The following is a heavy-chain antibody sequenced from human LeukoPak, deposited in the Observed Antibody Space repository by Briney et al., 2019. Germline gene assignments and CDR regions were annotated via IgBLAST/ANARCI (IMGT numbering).Heavy chain of an antibody. CDR3: ARPDPAAAGFDY. Sequence: GESLQISCKGSGYSFTSYWIGWGRQMPGKGLEWMGIIYPSVSDTRYNPSFQRQVTISADKSISTAYLQWSSLKASDTAMYYCARPDPAAAGFDYWGQGTLVTVSS. D-gene: IGHD6-13*01. J-gene: IGHJ4*02. CDR2: IYPSVSDT. CDR1: GYSFTSYW. V-gene: IGHV5-51*01.